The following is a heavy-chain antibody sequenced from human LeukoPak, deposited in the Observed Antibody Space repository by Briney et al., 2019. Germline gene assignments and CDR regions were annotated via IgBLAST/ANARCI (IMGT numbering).Heavy chain of an antibody. CDR1: GGSISTYY. CDR3: AREKASTSWIIEY. Sequence: SETLSLTCTVSGGSISTYYWSWIRQPPGKGLEWIGYVFYTGNTNYNPSLKSRVTISVDTSKNQFFLNLTSVTAADTAVYYCAREKASTSWIIEYWGQGTLVTVSS. J-gene: IGHJ4*02. D-gene: IGHD6-13*01. CDR2: VFYTGNT. V-gene: IGHV4-59*01.